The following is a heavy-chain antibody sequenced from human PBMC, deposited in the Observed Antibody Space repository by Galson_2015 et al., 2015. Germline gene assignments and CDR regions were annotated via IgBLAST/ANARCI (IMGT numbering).Heavy chain of an antibody. CDR2: TYYSGSI. CDR3: ARADFGYSGYDSGYYYYGMDV. CDR1: GGSISSSY. D-gene: IGHD5-12*01. V-gene: IGHV4-59*01. Sequence: SETLSLTCTVSGGSISSSYWSWIRQPPGKGLEWIGYTYYSGSINYNPSLKSRVTISVDTSKNQFSLKLSSVTAADTAVYYCARADFGYSGYDSGYYYYGMDVWGQGTTVTVSS. J-gene: IGHJ6*02.